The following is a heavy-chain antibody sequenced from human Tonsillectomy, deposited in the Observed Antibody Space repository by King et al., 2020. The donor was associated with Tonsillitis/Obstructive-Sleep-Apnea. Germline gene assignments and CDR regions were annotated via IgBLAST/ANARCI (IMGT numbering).Heavy chain of an antibody. CDR3: AKVRAVAACYYFDV. Sequence: VQLVESGGGLVQPGRSLRLSCAASGFTFDDYAMNWVRQAPGKGLEWVSGISRNSGSIGYEDSVKGRFTISRDNAKNSLYLQMNSLRAEVKALYYCAKVRAVAACYYFDVWGKGTTVTVSS. D-gene: IGHD2-15*01. V-gene: IGHV3-9*01. CDR1: GFTFDDYA. CDR2: ISRNSGSI. J-gene: IGHJ6*03.